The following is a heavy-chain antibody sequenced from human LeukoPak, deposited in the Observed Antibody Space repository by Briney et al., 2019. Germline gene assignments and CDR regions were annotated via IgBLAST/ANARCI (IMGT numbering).Heavy chain of an antibody. CDR2: IKPDGSEK. CDR1: GFTFSTYW. Sequence: GGSLRLSCAASGFTFSTYWMSWVRQAPGKGLEWVANIKPDGSEKYYVDSVKGRFTFSRDNAKNSLYLQMSSLRAEDTAVYYCARVGWLQFYMDVWGKGTTVTVSS. J-gene: IGHJ6*03. D-gene: IGHD5-24*01. CDR3: ARVGWLQFYMDV. V-gene: IGHV3-7*01.